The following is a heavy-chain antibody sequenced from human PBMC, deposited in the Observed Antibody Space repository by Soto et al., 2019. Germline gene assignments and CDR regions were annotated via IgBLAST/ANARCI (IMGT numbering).Heavy chain of an antibody. CDR2: IKNDGSER. J-gene: IGHJ4*02. Sequence: EVQLVESGGGLVQPGGSLRLSCVASEFTFTHYWMNWVRQAPGKGLEWVANIKNDGSERYDVDSVKGRVTISRDNARNTPYLQMSRLRAEDTGFYYCAGGTGYIIDHWGQGTMVTVSS. V-gene: IGHV3-7*05. CDR3: AGGTGYIIDH. CDR1: EFTFTHYW. D-gene: IGHD3-9*01.